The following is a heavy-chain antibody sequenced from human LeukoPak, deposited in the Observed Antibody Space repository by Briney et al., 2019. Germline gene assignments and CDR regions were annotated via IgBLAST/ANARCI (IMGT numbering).Heavy chain of an antibody. V-gene: IGHV1-69*13. D-gene: IGHD6-13*01. CDR2: IIPIFGTA. Sequence: GASVKVSCKASGGTFSSHAISWVRQAPGQGLEWMGGIIPIFGTANYAQKSQGRVTITADESTSTAYMELSSLRSEDTAVYYCARPASLYSSSPAVMDVWGQGTTVTVSS. J-gene: IGHJ6*02. CDR1: GGTFSSHA. CDR3: ARPASLYSSSPAVMDV.